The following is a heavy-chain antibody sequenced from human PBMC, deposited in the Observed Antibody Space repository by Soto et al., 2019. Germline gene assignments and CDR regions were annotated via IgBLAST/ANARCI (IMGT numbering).Heavy chain of an antibody. CDR2: ISAYNGDT. D-gene: IGHD6-19*01. V-gene: IGHV1-18*01. CDR1: GYTFTSYG. J-gene: IGHJ6*02. Sequence: QVQLVQSGDEVKKPGASVKVSCKASGYTFTSYGINWVRQAPGQGLEWMGWISAYNGDTNYLQKVQGRVTMTTDTSTSTAYMELRSLTSDDTAVYYCARAAVAGPYYYGMDVWGQGTTVTVSS. CDR3: ARAAVAGPYYYGMDV.